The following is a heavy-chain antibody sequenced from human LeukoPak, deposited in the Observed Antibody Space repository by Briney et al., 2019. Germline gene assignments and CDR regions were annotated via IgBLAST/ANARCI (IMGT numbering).Heavy chain of an antibody. J-gene: IGHJ6*02. CDR3: AKDRSPLLTSGLDV. Sequence: GRSLRLSCAASGFTFDDYAMHWVRQAPGKGLEWVSGISWKSGSIDYADSVKGRFTISRDHAKNSLYLQMNSLRAEDTAFYYCAKDRSPLLTSGLDVWGQGTTVTVSS. CDR1: GFTFDDYA. V-gene: IGHV3-9*01. CDR2: ISWKSGSI. D-gene: IGHD2-21*01.